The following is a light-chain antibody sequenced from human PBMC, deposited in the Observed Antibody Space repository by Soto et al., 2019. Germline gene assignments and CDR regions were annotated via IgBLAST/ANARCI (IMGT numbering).Light chain of an antibody. Sequence: QSALTQPASVSGSPGQSITISCTGTSSDVGGYNYVSWYQHHPGKAPKLMIYEVSNRPSGVSNRFSGSKSGNTASRPISGLQAEDEADYYCSSYTSSSRWVFGGGTKLTVL. J-gene: IGLJ3*02. CDR2: EVS. CDR1: SSDVGGYNY. CDR3: SSYTSSSRWV. V-gene: IGLV2-14*01.